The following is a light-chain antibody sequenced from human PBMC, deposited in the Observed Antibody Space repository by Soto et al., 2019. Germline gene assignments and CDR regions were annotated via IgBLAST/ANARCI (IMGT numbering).Light chain of an antibody. Sequence: EIVLTQSPGTLSLSPGERATLSCRASQSVSSSYLAWYQQKPGQAPRLLIYGASSRATGIPDRVSGSGSGTDFTLTISRLEAEDFAVYYCQKYGSSPQTFGQGTKVEIK. J-gene: IGKJ1*01. CDR3: QKYGSSPQT. CDR2: GAS. CDR1: QSVSSSY. V-gene: IGKV3-20*01.